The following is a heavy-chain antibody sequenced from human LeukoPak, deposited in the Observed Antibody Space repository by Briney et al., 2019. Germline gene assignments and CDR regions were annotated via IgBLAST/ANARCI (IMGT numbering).Heavy chain of an antibody. Sequence: SETLSLTCTVSGGSISSSYWSWIRQSAGKGLEWIGYIYYSGSTNYNPSLKSRVTISVDTSKNQFSLKLSSVTAADTAVYYCARMWFGELLLFDYWGQGTLVTVSS. CDR3: ARMWFGELLLFDY. J-gene: IGHJ4*02. V-gene: IGHV4-59*01. CDR1: GGSISSSY. CDR2: IYYSGST. D-gene: IGHD3-10*01.